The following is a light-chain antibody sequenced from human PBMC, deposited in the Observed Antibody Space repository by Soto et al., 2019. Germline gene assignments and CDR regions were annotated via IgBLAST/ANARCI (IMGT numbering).Light chain of an antibody. J-gene: IGKJ1*01. Sequence: EIVLTQSPGTLALSPGERATLSCRASQSVSSNYLAWYQQKPGQAPRLLIYGASRRATGIPDRFSGSGSGTDFTLTISRLEPDDFAVYYCQQYGSSPRTFGQGTKV. CDR2: GAS. CDR1: QSVSSNY. V-gene: IGKV3-20*01. CDR3: QQYGSSPRT.